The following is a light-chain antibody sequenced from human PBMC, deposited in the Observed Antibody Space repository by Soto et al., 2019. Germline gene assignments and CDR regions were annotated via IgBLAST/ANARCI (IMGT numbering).Light chain of an antibody. CDR3: SSYTSTSTPCV. CDR2: EVS. J-gene: IGLJ1*01. CDR1: SSDVGGYNY. V-gene: IGLV2-14*01. Sequence: QSALTQPASVSGSPGQSITISCTGTSSDVGGYNYVSWYQLHPGKAPNLIIYEVSHRPSGASNHFSGYKSGNTASLTISGLQAEDEADYYCSSYTSTSTPCVFGTGTKLTVL.